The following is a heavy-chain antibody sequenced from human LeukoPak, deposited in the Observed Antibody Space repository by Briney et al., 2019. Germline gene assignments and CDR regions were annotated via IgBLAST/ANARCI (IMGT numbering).Heavy chain of an antibody. D-gene: IGHD6-19*01. V-gene: IGHV3-33*01. CDR3: AVIAVAGPVDY. CDR1: GFTFSSYG. Sequence: GRSLRLSCAASGFTFSSYGMHWVRQAPGKGLEWVAVIWYDGSNKYYADSVKGRFTISRDNSKNTLYLQMNSLRAEDTAVYYCAVIAVAGPVDYWGQGTLVTVSS. CDR2: IWYDGSNK. J-gene: IGHJ4*02.